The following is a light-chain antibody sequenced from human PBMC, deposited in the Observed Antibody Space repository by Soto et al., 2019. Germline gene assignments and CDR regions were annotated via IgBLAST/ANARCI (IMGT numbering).Light chain of an antibody. CDR3: SSYTSSSTLVV. J-gene: IGLJ2*01. CDR2: DVS. CDR1: SSDVGGYKY. V-gene: IGLV2-14*01. Sequence: QSALTQPASVSGSPGQSIIISCTGTSSDVGGYKYVSWYQQHPGKAPKLMIYDVSNRPSGVSNRFSGSKSGNTASLTISGLQAEDEADYYCSSYTSSSTLVVFGGGTQLTVL.